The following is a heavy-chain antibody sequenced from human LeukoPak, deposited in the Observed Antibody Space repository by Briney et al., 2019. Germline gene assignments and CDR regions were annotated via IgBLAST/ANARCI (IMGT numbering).Heavy chain of an antibody. Sequence: PGGSLRLSCAASGFTFSSYVMHSVRQAPGKGLEWVAVISYDGSDKYYVDSVKGRFTISRDNSKNTLYLQMNSLRAEDTAVYYCARASPPYYDFWSSYYSPFDSWGQGTLVTVSS. D-gene: IGHD3-3*01. CDR1: GFTFSSYV. CDR2: ISYDGSDK. V-gene: IGHV3-30*03. J-gene: IGHJ5*01. CDR3: ARASPPYYDFWSSYYSPFDS.